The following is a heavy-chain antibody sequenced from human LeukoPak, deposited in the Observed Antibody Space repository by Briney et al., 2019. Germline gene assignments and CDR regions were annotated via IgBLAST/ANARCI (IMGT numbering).Heavy chain of an antibody. Sequence: SETLSLTCAVYGGSFSGYYWSWIRQPPGKGLEWIGEINHSGSTNYKPSLKSRVTISVDTSKNQFSLKLSSVTAADTAVYYCARLRSAVARPGYYYGMDVWGQGTTVTVSS. V-gene: IGHV4-34*01. CDR3: ARLRSAVARPGYYYGMDV. D-gene: IGHD6-19*01. CDR2: INHSGST. J-gene: IGHJ6*02. CDR1: GGSFSGYY.